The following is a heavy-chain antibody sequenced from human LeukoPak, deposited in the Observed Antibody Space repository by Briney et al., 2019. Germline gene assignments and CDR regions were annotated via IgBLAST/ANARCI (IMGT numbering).Heavy chain of an antibody. J-gene: IGHJ4*02. D-gene: IGHD4-17*01. Sequence: PSETLSLTCTVSGGSISSYYWSWIRQPPGKGLEWIGYIYYSGSTNYNPSLKSRVTISVDTSKNQFSLKLSSVTAADTAVYYCARGYGDYGTWLYYWGQGTLVTVSS. CDR2: IYYSGST. CDR1: GGSISSYY. V-gene: IGHV4-59*12. CDR3: ARGYGDYGTWLYY.